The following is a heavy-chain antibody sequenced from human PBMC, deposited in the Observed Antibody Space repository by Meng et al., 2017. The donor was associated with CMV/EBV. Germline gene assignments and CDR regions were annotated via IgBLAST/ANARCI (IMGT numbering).Heavy chain of an antibody. Sequence: GSLRLSCTVSGGSVSSGSYYWSWIRQPPGKGLEWIGYIYYSGGTNYNPSLKSRVTISVDTSKNQFSLKLSSVTAADTAVYYCARDRNRYCSGGSCYFWGGMDVWGQGTTVTVSS. CDR3: ARDRNRYCSGGSCYFWGGMDV. D-gene: IGHD2-15*01. CDR2: IYYSGGT. V-gene: IGHV4-61*01. CDR1: GGSVSSGSYY. J-gene: IGHJ6*02.